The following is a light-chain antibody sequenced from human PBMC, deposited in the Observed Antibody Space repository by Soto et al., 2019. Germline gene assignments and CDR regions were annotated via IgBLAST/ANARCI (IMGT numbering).Light chain of an antibody. Sequence: DIVLTQTPLSLSVTPGQPASISCNSSQGLLDSDGRTHLYWYVQKTGQAPQALIYEVSKRSSGVPDRFSGSGSGTHFTLTMSRVQTEDAGSYYCMQSLQLNTFGGGTKVDIK. CDR1: QGLLDSDGRTH. CDR2: EVS. V-gene: IGKV2D-29*01. CDR3: MQSLQLNT. J-gene: IGKJ4*01.